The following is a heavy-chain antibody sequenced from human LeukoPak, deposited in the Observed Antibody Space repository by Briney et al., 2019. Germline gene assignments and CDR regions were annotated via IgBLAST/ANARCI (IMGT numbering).Heavy chain of an antibody. V-gene: IGHV4-4*07. CDR1: GGSISSYY. CDR3: ARGSSSWFDWYFDL. D-gene: IGHD6-13*01. Sequence: SETLSLTCTVSGGSISSYYWSWIRQPAGKGLEWIGRIYTSGSTNYNPSLKSRVTMSVDTSKNQFSLKLSSVTAADTAVYYCARGSSSWFDWYFDLWAVAPWSLSPQ. J-gene: IGHJ2*01. CDR2: IYTSGST.